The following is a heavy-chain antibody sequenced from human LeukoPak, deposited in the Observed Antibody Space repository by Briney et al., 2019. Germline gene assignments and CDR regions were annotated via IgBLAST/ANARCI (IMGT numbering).Heavy chain of an antibody. Sequence: TGGSLRLSCAASGFTVSSNYMSWVRQAPGKGLEWVSAIYSSGSTSYADSVKGRFAISRDNSKNTLYLQMNSLRAEDTAVYYCARGGGGAWDFFFDYWGQGALVTVSS. CDR1: GFTVSSNY. J-gene: IGHJ4*02. CDR2: IYSSGST. D-gene: IGHD3-16*01. V-gene: IGHV3-53*01. CDR3: ARGGGGAWDFFFDY.